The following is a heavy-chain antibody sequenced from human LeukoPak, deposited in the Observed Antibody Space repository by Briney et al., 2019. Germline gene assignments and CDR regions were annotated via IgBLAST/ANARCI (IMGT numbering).Heavy chain of an antibody. CDR2: ISGSGGST. V-gene: IGHV3-23*01. CDR1: GFTFSSYG. J-gene: IGHJ4*02. CDR3: AKDRARAIVVVITLASYFDY. Sequence: GGTLRLSCAASGFTFSSYGMSWVRQAPGKGLEWVSAISGSGGSTYYADSVKGRFTISRDNSKNTLYLQMNSLRAEDTAVYYCAKDRARAIVVVITLASYFDYWGQGTLVTVSS. D-gene: IGHD3-22*01.